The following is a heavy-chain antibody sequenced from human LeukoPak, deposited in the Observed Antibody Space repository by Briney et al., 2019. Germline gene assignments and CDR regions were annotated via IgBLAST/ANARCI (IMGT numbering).Heavy chain of an antibody. CDR1: GFTVSSNY. CDR3: ARGSDSSGYYYGPFDY. D-gene: IGHD3-22*01. CDR2: IYSGGST. V-gene: IGHV3-53*01. Sequence: GGSLRLSCAASGFTVSSNYMSWVRQAPGKGLEWVSVIYSGGSTYYADSVKGRFTISRDNSKSTLYLQMNSLRAEDTAVYYCARGSDSSGYYYGPFDYWGQGTLVTVSS. J-gene: IGHJ4*02.